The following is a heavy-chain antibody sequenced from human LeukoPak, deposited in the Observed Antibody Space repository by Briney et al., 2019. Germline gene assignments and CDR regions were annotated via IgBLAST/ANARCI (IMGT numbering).Heavy chain of an antibody. V-gene: IGHV4-34*09. CDR2: IYYSGST. Sequence: SETLSLTCAVYGGSFSGYYWSWIRQPPGKGLEWIGSIYYSGSTYYNPSLKSRVTISVDTSKNQFSLKLSSVTAADTAVYYCATSTMVRGERYYFDYWGQGTLVTVSS. CDR3: ATSTMVRGERYYFDY. D-gene: IGHD3-10*01. CDR1: GGSFSGYY. J-gene: IGHJ4*02.